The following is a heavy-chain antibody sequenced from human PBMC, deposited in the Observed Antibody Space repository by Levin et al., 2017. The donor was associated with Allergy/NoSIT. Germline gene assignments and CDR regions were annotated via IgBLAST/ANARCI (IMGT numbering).Heavy chain of an antibody. D-gene: IGHD2-2*03. J-gene: IGHJ6*02. Sequence: GGSLRLSCAASGFTFDDYAMHWVRQAPGKGLEWVSGISWNSGSIGYADSVKGRFTISRDNAKNSLYLQMNSLRAEDTALYYCAKDIGYCSSTSCYSYGMDVWGQGTTVTVSS. CDR1: GFTFDDYA. V-gene: IGHV3-9*01. CDR2: ISWNSGSI. CDR3: AKDIGYCSSTSCYSYGMDV.